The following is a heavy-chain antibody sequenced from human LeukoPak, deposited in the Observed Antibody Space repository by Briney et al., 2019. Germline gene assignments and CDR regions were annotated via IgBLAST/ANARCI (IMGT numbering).Heavy chain of an antibody. J-gene: IGHJ4*02. D-gene: IGHD3-16*01. Sequence: GGSLRLSCAASGFTFSTYAMSWVRQAPGKGLEWVSGIISGGNTYYADSVKGRFTISRDNSKNTLYLQMNSLRAEDTAVYYCAKILYDYGDYWGQGTLVTVSS. V-gene: IGHV3-23*01. CDR2: IISGGNT. CDR1: GFTFSTYA. CDR3: AKILYDYGDY.